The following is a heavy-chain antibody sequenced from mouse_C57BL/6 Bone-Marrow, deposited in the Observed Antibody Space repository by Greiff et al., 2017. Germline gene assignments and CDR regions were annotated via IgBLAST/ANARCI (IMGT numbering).Heavy chain of an antibody. D-gene: IGHD1-1*01. V-gene: IGHV14-4*01. Sequence: VQLQQSGAELVRPGASVKLSCTASGFNIKDDYMHWVKQRPEQGLEWIGWIDPENGDTEYASKFQGKATITADTSSNTAYLQLSSLTSEDTAVYYCTPPITYYFDYWGQGTTLTVSS. CDR3: TPPITYYFDY. J-gene: IGHJ2*01. CDR2: IDPENGDT. CDR1: GFNIKDDY.